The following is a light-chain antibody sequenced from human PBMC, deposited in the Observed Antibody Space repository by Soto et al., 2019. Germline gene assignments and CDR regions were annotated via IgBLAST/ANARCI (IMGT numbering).Light chain of an antibody. CDR2: AGS. CDR3: CSYAGISTWV. CDR1: SSDVGTYNL. Sequence: QSALTQPASVSGSPGQSITISCTGTSSDVGTYNLVSWYQQHPGKAPKLMIYAGSKRPSGDSNRFSGSKSGNTASLTISGLQAEDEADYYCCSYAGISTWVFGGGTKLTVL. V-gene: IGLV2-23*01. J-gene: IGLJ3*02.